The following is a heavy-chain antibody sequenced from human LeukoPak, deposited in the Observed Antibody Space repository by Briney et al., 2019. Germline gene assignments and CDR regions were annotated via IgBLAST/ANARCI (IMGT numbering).Heavy chain of an antibody. D-gene: IGHD6-13*01. Sequence: SETLSLTCTVSGGSISSGGYYWSWIRQHPGKGLEWIGYIYYSGSTYYNPSLKSRLTISVDTSKNQFSLNLSSVTAADTAVYYCARTAAGKDHDFWDQGTLVTVSS. CDR2: IYYSGST. J-gene: IGHJ4*02. CDR3: ARTAAGKDHDF. CDR1: GGSISSGGYY. V-gene: IGHV4-31*03.